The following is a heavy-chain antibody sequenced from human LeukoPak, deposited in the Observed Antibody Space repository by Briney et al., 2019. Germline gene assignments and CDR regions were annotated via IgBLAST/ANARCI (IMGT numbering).Heavy chain of an antibody. CDR1: GFTFSSYS. J-gene: IGHJ5*02. CDR3: ASFDWFDR. CDR2: ISSSSSTI. V-gene: IGHV3-48*01. Sequence: PGGSLRLSCAASGFTFSSYSMNWVRQAPGKGLEWVSYISSSSSTIYYADSVKGRFTISRDNAKNSLYLQMNSLRAEDTAVYYCASFDWFDRWGQGTLVTVSS.